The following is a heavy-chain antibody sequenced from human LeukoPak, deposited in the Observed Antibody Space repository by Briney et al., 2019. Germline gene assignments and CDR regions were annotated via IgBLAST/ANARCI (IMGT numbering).Heavy chain of an antibody. CDR3: ARDVRGHSGYDLLY. D-gene: IGHD5-12*01. Sequence: PGGSLRLSCAASAFTFSRYGMHWVRQAPGKGLEWVSYISSRSTPIYYADSVKGRFTISRDNAKNSLYLQMNSLRAEDTAVYYCARDVRGHSGYDLLYWGQGTLVTVSS. V-gene: IGHV3-48*01. CDR2: ISSRSTPI. J-gene: IGHJ4*02. CDR1: AFTFSRYG.